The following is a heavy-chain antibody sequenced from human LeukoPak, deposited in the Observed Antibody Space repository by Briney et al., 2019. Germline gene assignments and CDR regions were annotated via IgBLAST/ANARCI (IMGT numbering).Heavy chain of an antibody. CDR2: MQQDGSEK. CDR3: ARVDSSGWYHNDH. Sequence: GGSLRLSCAASGFTFSSYWMNWVRQAPGKGLEWVANMQQDGSEKYYVDSVKGRFTISRDNAKNSLYLQMNSLRPEDTAVYYCARVDSSGWYHNDHWGQGTLVTVSS. CDR1: GFTFSSYW. D-gene: IGHD6-19*01. V-gene: IGHV3-7*02. J-gene: IGHJ4*02.